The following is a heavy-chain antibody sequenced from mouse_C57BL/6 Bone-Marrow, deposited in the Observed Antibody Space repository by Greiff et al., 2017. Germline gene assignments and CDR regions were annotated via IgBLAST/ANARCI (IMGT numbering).Heavy chain of an antibody. V-gene: IGHV2-2*01. CDR3: ASYDGYPAWFAY. CDR2: IWSGGST. Sequence: VQLQESGPGLVQPSQSLSITCTVSGFSLTSYGVHWVRQSPGKGLEWLGVIWSGGSTDYNAAFISRLSISKDNSKSQVFFKMNSLQADDTAIYYCASYDGYPAWFAYWGQGTLVTVSA. CDR1: GFSLTSYG. D-gene: IGHD2-3*01. J-gene: IGHJ3*01.